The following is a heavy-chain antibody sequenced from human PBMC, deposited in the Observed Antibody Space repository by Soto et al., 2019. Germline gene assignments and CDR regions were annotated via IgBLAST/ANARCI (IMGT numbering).Heavy chain of an antibody. V-gene: IGHV3-30-3*01. CDR3: ARDRGGSCPHYYYYGMDV. J-gene: IGHJ6*02. D-gene: IGHD1-26*01. Sequence: GGSLRLSCAASGFTFSSYAMHWVRQAPGKGLEWVAVISYDGSNKYYADSVKGRFTISRDNSKNTLYLQKNSLRAEDTAVYYCARDRGGSCPHYYYYGMDVWGQGTTVTVSS. CDR1: GFTFSSYA. CDR2: ISYDGSNK.